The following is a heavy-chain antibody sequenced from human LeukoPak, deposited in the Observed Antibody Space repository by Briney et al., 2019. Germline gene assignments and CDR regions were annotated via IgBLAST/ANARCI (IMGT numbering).Heavy chain of an antibody. CDR3: ASSPHSSGWVYLDY. J-gene: IGHJ4*02. D-gene: IGHD6-19*01. CDR1: GYTSTNYG. Sequence: ASVNVSCKASGYTSTNYGISWVRPAPGQGLEWMGWISAYDGNTHYAQKFQGRVTVTTDTSTSTAYMELRSLRSDDTAVYYCASSPHSSGWVYLDYWGQGTLVTVSS. V-gene: IGHV1-18*01. CDR2: ISAYDGNT.